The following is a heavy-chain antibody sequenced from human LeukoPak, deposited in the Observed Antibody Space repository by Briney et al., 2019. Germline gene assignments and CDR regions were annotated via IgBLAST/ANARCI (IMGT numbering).Heavy chain of an antibody. J-gene: IGHJ4*02. V-gene: IGHV1-18*04. CDR2: VSAYNGNT. CDR1: GYTFITYY. D-gene: IGHD6-13*01. Sequence: ASVKVSCKASGYTFITYYIHWVRQAPGQGLEWMGWVSAYNGNTNYAQKFQGQVTMATDPSTSTAYMELRSLRSDDTAVYFCARFAGTPSRSDYWGQGTLVTVSS. CDR3: ARFAGTPSRSDY.